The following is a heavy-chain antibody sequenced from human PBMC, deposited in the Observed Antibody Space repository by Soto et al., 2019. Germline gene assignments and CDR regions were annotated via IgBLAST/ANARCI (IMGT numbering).Heavy chain of an antibody. CDR2: ISSSSSYI. V-gene: IGHV3-21*01. Sequence: GGSLRLSCAASGFTFSTYSMNWVRQAPGKGLEWVSSISSSSSYIYYADSVKGRFTISRDNAKNSLYLQMNSLRAEDTAVYYCARDGRGYSYGYGYWGQGTLVTVSS. D-gene: IGHD5-18*01. J-gene: IGHJ4*02. CDR3: ARDGRGYSYGYGY. CDR1: GFTFSTYS.